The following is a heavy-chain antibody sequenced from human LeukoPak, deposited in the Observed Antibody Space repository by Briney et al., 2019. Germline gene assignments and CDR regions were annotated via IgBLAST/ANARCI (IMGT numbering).Heavy chain of an antibody. D-gene: IGHD3-16*01. Sequence: GGSLRLSCAASGFIVSSNYMSWVRQAPGKGLEWVSVIYSGGSTYYADSVKGRFTISRDNAKNSLYLQMNGLGAEDTAVYYCARELNGYGYYFFDYWGPGTLVTVSS. CDR3: ARELNGYGYYFFDY. CDR1: GFIVSSNY. J-gene: IGHJ4*02. CDR2: IYSGGST. V-gene: IGHV3-53*01.